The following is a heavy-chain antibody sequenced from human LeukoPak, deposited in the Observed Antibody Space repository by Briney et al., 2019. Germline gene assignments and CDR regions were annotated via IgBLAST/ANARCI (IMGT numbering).Heavy chain of an antibody. CDR2: INPSGGST. Sequence: ASVKVSCKASGYTFTDYYMHWVRQAPGQGLEWMGIINPSGGSTSYAQKFQGRVTMTRDMSTSTVYMELSSLRSEDTAVYYCARSSCSGGSCYSGASSYYYYYYMDVWGKGTTVTVSS. J-gene: IGHJ6*03. CDR3: ARSSCSGGSCYSGASSYYYYYYMDV. CDR1: GYTFTDYY. V-gene: IGHV1-46*01. D-gene: IGHD2-15*01.